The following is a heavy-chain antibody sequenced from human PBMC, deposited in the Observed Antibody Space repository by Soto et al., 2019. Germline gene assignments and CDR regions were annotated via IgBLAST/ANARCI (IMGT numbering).Heavy chain of an antibody. V-gene: IGHV1-2*04. Sequence: GASVKVSCKASGYTFTGYYMHWVRQAPGQGLEWMGWINPNSGGTNYAQKLQGWVTMTRDTSISTAYMELSRLRSDDTAVYYCARDYSNDYYYYMDVWGKGTTVTVSS. D-gene: IGHD4-4*01. CDR1: GYTFTGYY. CDR3: ARDYSNDYYYYMDV. CDR2: INPNSGGT. J-gene: IGHJ6*03.